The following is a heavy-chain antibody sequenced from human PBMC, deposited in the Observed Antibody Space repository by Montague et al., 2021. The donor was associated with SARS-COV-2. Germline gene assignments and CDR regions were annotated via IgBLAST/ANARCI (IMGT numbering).Heavy chain of an antibody. Sequence: SETLSLTCTVSGGSISSFYWCWFRKPPGAGVEWNGFMSVCGSTNYNSSLTSRVTMSVDTSKNQFYLKLKSVTAAATAVYYCARHYSATLPAGYWGQGTLVTVSS. CDR2: MSVCGST. CDR1: GGSISSFY. V-gene: IGHV4-59*08. D-gene: IGHD2-15*01. CDR3: ARHYSATLPAGY. J-gene: IGHJ4*02.